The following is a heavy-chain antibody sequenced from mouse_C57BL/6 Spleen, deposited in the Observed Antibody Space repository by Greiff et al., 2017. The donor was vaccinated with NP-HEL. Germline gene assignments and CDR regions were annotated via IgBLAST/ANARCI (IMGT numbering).Heavy chain of an antibody. Sequence: QVQLLQSGAELVMPGASVKLSCKASGYTFTSYWMHWVKQRPGQGLEWIGEIDPSDSYTNYNQKLKGKSTLTVDNAYSTAYMQLNSLTSEDSAVYYCARTTAVAKEGHDYWGQGTTLTVSS. CDR1: GYTFTSYW. V-gene: IGHV1-69*01. D-gene: IGHD1-1*01. CDR2: IDPSDSYT. J-gene: IGHJ2*01. CDR3: ARTTAVAKEGHDY.